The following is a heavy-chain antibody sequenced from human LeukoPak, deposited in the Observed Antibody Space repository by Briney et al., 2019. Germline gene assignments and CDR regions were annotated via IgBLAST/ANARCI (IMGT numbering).Heavy chain of an antibody. Sequence: ALVKVSCKASGYTFTNYGITWVRQAPGQGLEWMGWISTNHGNTNYAQKIQGRVTMTTDTSTSTAYMELRNLRSDDTAMYYCARDQIRQGLPGYWGQGTLVTVSS. J-gene: IGHJ4*02. CDR2: ISTNHGNT. CDR3: ARDQIRQGLPGY. CDR1: GYTFTNYG. V-gene: IGHV1-18*01. D-gene: IGHD6-19*01.